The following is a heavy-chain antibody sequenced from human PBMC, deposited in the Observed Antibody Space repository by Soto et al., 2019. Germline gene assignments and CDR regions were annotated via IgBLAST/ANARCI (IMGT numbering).Heavy chain of an antibody. V-gene: IGHV3-21*01. J-gene: IGHJ6*02. CDR1: GFTFSGDA. Sequence: EVQLVESGGGLVKPGGSLRLSCAASGFTFSGDAMNWVRQAPGKGLEWVSSISTTSTYIYYADSVKGRFTISRDNAKNSLHLQMNILRAEDTAVYYCVRYYVMDVWGQGTTVTGSS. CDR2: ISTTSTYI. CDR3: VRYYVMDV.